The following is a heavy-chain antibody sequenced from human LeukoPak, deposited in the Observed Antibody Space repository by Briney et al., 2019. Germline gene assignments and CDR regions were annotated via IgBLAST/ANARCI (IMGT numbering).Heavy chain of an antibody. CDR1: GFTFSSYS. D-gene: IGHD2-21*02. CDR2: ISSSSSYI. Sequence: PGGSLRLSCAASGFTFSSYSMNWVRQAPGKGLEWVPSISSSSSYIYYADSVKGRFTISRDNAKNSLYLQMNSLRAEDTAVYYCARGAYCGGDCYPLPDYWGQGTLVTVSS. CDR3: ARGAYCGGDCYPLPDY. J-gene: IGHJ4*02. V-gene: IGHV3-21*01.